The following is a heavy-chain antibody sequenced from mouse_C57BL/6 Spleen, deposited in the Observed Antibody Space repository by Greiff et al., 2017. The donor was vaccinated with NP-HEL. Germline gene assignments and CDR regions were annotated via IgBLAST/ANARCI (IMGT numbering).Heavy chain of an antibody. CDR2: IYPGSGNT. CDR1: GYTFTDYY. J-gene: IGHJ2*01. V-gene: IGHV1-76*01. Sequence: QVQLQQSGAELVRPGASVKLSCKASGYTFTDYYINWVKQRPGQGLEWIARIYPGSGNTYYIEKFKGKATLTAEKSSSTAYMQLSSLTSEDSAVYFCARSKDYGNYGFDYWGQGTTLTVFS. D-gene: IGHD2-1*01. CDR3: ARSKDYGNYGFDY.